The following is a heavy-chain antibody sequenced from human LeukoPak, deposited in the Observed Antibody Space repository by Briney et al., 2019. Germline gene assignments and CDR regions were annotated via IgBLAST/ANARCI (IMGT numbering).Heavy chain of an antibody. CDR2: IYYSGST. Sequence: PSETLSLTCTVSGGSISSSSYYWGWIRQPPGKGLEWIGSIYYSGSTYYNPSLKSRVTISVDTSKNQFSLKLSSVTAADTAVYYCASYGVTVVTRLVFDYWGQGTLVTVPS. D-gene: IGHD4-23*01. V-gene: IGHV4-39*01. CDR1: GGSISSSSYY. J-gene: IGHJ4*02. CDR3: ASYGVTVVTRLVFDY.